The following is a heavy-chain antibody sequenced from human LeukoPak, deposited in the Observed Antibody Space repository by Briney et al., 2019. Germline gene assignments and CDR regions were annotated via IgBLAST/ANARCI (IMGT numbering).Heavy chain of an antibody. CDR3: ARAGSGSHPKELGAFDI. V-gene: IGHV3-33*01. J-gene: IGHJ3*02. D-gene: IGHD1-26*01. Sequence: GGSLRLSCATSGFTFSSYGMHWVRQAPGKGLEWVAVIWYDGSNKYYADSVKGRFTISRDNSKNTLYLQMNSLRAEDTAVYYCARAGSGSHPKELGAFDIWGQGTMVIVSS. CDR2: IWYDGSNK. CDR1: GFTFSSYG.